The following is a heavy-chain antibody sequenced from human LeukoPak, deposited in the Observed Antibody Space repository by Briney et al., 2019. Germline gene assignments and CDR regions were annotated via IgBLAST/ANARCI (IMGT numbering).Heavy chain of an antibody. V-gene: IGHV1-18*01. D-gene: IGHD1-14*01. CDR3: ARPKFGTDAFDI. Sequence: GASVKVSCKACGYTFTSYGISGVRLAPGQGLEWMGWISAYNGNTNYAQKLQGRVTMTTDTSTSTAYMELRSLRSDDTAVYYCARPKFGTDAFDIWGQGTMVTVSS. CDR2: ISAYNGNT. J-gene: IGHJ3*02. CDR1: GYTFTSYG.